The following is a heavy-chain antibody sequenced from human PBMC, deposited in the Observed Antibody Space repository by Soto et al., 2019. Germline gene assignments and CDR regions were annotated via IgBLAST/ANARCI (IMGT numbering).Heavy chain of an antibody. CDR3: TSSGDLVGVTSFVY. CDR1: GFTFSNYA. V-gene: IGHV3-30*03. J-gene: IGHJ4*02. D-gene: IGHD1-26*01. CDR2: ISYDGRNK. Sequence: GGSLRLSCAASGFTFSNYAMHWVRQAPGKGPEWVAAISYDGRNKYYADSVKGRFTISRDNSKNTLYLQMNSLKTEDTAVYYCTSSGDLVGVTSFVYWGQGTLVTVSS.